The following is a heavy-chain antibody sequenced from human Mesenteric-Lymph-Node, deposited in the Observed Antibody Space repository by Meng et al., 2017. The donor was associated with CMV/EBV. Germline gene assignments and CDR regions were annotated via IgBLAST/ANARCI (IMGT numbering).Heavy chain of an antibody. J-gene: IGHJ4*02. D-gene: IGHD1-1*01. CDR3: ATGQERYHY. Sequence: LRLSCAASGFTFSSYGMTWVRQAPGKGLEWVSALSASGDSTFYADSVKGRFTISRDNSKNTLYLQMNSLGAEDTAVYYCATGQERYHYWGQGTLVTVSS. V-gene: IGHV3-23*01. CDR1: GFTFSSYG. CDR2: LSASGDST.